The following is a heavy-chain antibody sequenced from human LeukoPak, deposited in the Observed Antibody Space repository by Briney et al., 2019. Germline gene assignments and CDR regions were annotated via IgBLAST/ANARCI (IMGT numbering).Heavy chain of an antibody. CDR2: ISSSGGST. D-gene: IGHD1-26*01. CDR1: GFTFSSYD. J-gene: IGHJ4*02. Sequence: PGGSLRLSCAASGFTFSSYDMSWVRQAPGKGLEWVSSISSSGGSTYYADSVKGRFTISRDNSKNTLYVQMNSLRADDTAIYYCARSGSGSAPGFDYWGQGTLVTVSS. V-gene: IGHV3-23*01. CDR3: ARSGSGSAPGFDY.